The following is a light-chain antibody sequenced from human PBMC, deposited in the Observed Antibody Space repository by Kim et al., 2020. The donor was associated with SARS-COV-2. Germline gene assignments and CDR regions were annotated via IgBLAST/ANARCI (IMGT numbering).Light chain of an antibody. CDR2: GKN. Sequence: AAGQTVRITCQGDSRRSYYASWYQQKPGQAPGLVIYGKNNRPSGIPDRFSGSSSGNTASLTITGAQAEDEADYYCNSRDSSGNHYVFGTGTKVTVL. CDR3: NSRDSSGNHYV. J-gene: IGLJ1*01. V-gene: IGLV3-19*01. CDR1: SRRSYY.